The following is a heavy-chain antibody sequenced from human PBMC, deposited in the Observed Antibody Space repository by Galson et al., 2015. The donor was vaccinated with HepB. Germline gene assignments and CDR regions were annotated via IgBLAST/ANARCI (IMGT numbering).Heavy chain of an antibody. J-gene: IGHJ5*02. CDR1: GFIFRHRA. D-gene: IGHD3-16*01. CDR2: INGRGSTG. V-gene: IGHV3-23*01. Sequence: SLRLSCAGSGFIFRHRAMAWIRQAPGKGLEWVSGINGRGSTGSYSDAVKSRFSISRDNSKDTVFLQMDNLRAEDTAVYYCVKEGSWFGGDWFDPWGQGALVTVS. CDR3: VKEGSWFGGDWFDP.